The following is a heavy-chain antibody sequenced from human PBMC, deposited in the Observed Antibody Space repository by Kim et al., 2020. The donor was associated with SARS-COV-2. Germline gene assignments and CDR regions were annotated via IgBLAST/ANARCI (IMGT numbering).Heavy chain of an antibody. Sequence: SETLSLTCTVSGGSISSSSYYWGWIRQPPGKGLEWIGSIYYSGSTYYNPSLKSRVTISVDTSKNQFSLKLSSVTAADTAVYYCASSTLLIAVAGHLGFDYWGQGTLVTVSS. CDR3: ASSTLLIAVAGHLGFDY. CDR1: GGSISSSSYY. D-gene: IGHD6-19*01. J-gene: IGHJ4*02. CDR2: IYYSGST. V-gene: IGHV4-39*01.